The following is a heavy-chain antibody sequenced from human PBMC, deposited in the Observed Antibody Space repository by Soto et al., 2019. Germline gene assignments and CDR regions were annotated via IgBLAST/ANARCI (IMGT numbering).Heavy chain of an antibody. V-gene: IGHV1-24*01. CDR3: ATFIVVVVAADKKFDY. CDR2: FDPEDGET. J-gene: IGHJ4*02. Sequence: ASVKVSCKVSGYTLTELSMHWVRQAPGKGLEWMGGFDPEDGETIYAQKFQGRVTMTEDTSTDTAYMELSSLRSEDTAVYYCATFIVVVVAADKKFDYWGQGTLVTVSS. D-gene: IGHD2-15*01. CDR1: GYTLTELS.